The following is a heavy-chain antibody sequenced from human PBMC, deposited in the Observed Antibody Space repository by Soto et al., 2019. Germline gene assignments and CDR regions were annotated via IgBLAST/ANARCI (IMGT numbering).Heavy chain of an antibody. J-gene: IGHJ4*02. V-gene: IGHV4-59*01. Sequence: PSETMSLTSTVSGDTISSYYWSWIRQPPGKGLEWIGYIYYSGSTNYNPSLKSRVTISVDTSKNQFSLKLSSVTAADTAVYYCARGVFDFDYWGQGTLVTVSS. CDR1: GDTISSYY. CDR2: IYYSGST. CDR3: ARGVFDFDY.